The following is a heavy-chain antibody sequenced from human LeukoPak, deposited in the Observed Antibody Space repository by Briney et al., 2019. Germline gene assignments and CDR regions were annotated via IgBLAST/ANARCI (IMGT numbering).Heavy chain of an antibody. CDR2: INHSGST. CDR3: ARGLWLRMGATHHHWFDP. CDR1: GGSFSGYY. V-gene: IGHV4-34*01. D-gene: IGHD1-26*01. Sequence: SETQSLTCAVYGGSFSGYYWSWIRQPPGKGLEWIGEINHSGSTNYNPSLKSRVTISVDTSKNRFSLKLSSVTAADTAVYYCARGLWLRMGATHHHWFDPWGQGTLVTVSS. J-gene: IGHJ5*02.